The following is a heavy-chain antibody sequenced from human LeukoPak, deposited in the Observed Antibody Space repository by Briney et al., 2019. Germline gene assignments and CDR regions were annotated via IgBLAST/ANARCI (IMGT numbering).Heavy chain of an antibody. D-gene: IGHD1-7*01. V-gene: IGHV4-59*01. Sequence: SETLSLTCTVSGGSISSYYWSWIRQPPGKGLEWIGYIYYSGSTNYNPSLKSRVTISVDTSKNQFSLKLSSVTAADTAVYYCASYNWNWSRAFDIWGQGTMVTVSS. CDR3: ASYNWNWSRAFDI. CDR1: GGSISSYY. J-gene: IGHJ3*02. CDR2: IYYSGST.